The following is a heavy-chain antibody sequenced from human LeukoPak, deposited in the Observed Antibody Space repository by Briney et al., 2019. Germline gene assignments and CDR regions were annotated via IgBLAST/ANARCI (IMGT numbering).Heavy chain of an antibody. D-gene: IGHD3-10*01. CDR1: GFTFSDYA. CDR3: ARDHRGVRDYFDY. V-gene: IGHV3-30-3*01. J-gene: IGHJ4*02. CDR2: ISYDGSNK. Sequence: GGSLRLSCASSGFTFSDYALHWVRQAPGKGLEWVAVISYDGSNKYYADSVKGRFTISRDNSKNTLYLQMNSLRAEDTAVYYCARDHRGVRDYFDYWGQGTLVTVSS.